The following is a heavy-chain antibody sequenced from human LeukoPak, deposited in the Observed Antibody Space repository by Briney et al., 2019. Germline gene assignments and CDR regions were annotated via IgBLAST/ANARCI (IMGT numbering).Heavy chain of an antibody. J-gene: IGHJ4*02. CDR3: VRDMTARSWHAFDS. D-gene: IGHD6-13*01. Sequence: GGSLRLSCAASGFTFSSYAMSWVRQAPGKGLEWISHITTSSDDTHYADSVKGRFIISRDNVKDSLYLQMNSLRAEDTAVYYCVRDMTARSWHAFDSWGRGTLVTVSS. CDR2: ITTSSDDT. V-gene: IGHV3-21*05. CDR1: GFTFSSYA.